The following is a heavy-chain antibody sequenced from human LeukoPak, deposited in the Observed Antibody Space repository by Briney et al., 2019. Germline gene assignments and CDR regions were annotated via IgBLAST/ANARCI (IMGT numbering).Heavy chain of an antibody. CDR1: GYTFTSYD. V-gene: IGHV1-8*01. D-gene: IGHD2-15*01. CDR2: MNPNSGNT. CDR3: ARKRRVYCSGGSCYGYYYYYYYMDV. Sequence: ASVKVSCKASGYTFTSYDINWVRLATGQGLEWMGWMNPNSGNTGYAQKFQGRVTMTRNTSISTAYMELSSLRSEDTAVYYCARKRRVYCSGGSCYGYYYYYYYMDVWGKGTTVTISS. J-gene: IGHJ6*03.